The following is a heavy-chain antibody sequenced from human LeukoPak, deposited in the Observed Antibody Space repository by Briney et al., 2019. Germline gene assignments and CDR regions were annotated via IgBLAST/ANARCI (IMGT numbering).Heavy chain of an antibody. D-gene: IGHD3-22*01. V-gene: IGHV3-23*01. Sequence: SCKASGGTFSSYAMSWVRQAPGKGLEWVSAISGSGGSTYYADSVKGRFIISRDNSKNTLYLKMNSLRAEDTAVYYCAKAGFTMTQIDYWGQGIQVTVSS. CDR2: ISGSGGST. CDR1: GGTFSSYA. CDR3: AKAGFTMTQIDY. J-gene: IGHJ4*02.